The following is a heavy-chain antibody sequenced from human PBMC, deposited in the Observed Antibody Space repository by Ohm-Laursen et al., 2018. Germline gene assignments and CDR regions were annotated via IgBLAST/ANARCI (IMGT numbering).Heavy chain of an antibody. CDR2: ISGSGGST. CDR1: GFTFSSYG. CDR3: AKAGMSTAKGRYYFDS. V-gene: IGHV3-23*01. D-gene: IGHD2-21*02. Sequence: SLRLSCTAPGFTFSSYGMHWVRQAPGKGLEWLSSISGSGGSTYYADSMRGHFTVSRDSSKNTLYLQMNSLRAEDTAVYYCAKAGMSTAKGRYYFDSWGQGTLVTVSS. J-gene: IGHJ4*02.